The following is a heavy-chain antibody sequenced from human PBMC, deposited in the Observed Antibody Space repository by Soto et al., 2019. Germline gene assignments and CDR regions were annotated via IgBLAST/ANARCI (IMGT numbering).Heavy chain of an antibody. D-gene: IGHD3-10*01. CDR1: GYTFTRYG. V-gene: IGHV1-18*01. CDR3: ARGVGSGSYYNQYNWFDP. CDR2: ISGYNGDT. Sequence: ASVKVSCKASGYTFTRYGISWVRQAPGQGLEWMGWISGYNGDTNYAQKVQGRVTMTIDTSTSTAYMELRSLRSDDTAVYYCARGVGSGSYYNQYNWFDPWGQGTLVTVSS. J-gene: IGHJ5*02.